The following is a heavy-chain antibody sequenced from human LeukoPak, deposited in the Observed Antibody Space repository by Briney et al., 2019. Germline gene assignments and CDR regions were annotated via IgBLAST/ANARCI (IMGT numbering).Heavy chain of an antibody. V-gene: IGHV4-30-2*01. CDR1: GGSISSGGYS. D-gene: IGHD4-17*01. Sequence: SETLSLTCAVSGGSISSGGYSWSWIRQPPGKGLEWIGYIYHSGSTYHNPSLKSRVTISVDRSKNQFSLKLSSVTAADTAVYYCARRGPFYGDYVGGWFDPWGQGTLVTVSS. CDR2: IYHSGST. J-gene: IGHJ5*02. CDR3: ARRGPFYGDYVGGWFDP.